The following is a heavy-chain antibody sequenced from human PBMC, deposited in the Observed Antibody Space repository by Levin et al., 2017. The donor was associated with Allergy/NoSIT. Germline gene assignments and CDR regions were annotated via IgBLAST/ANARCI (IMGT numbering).Heavy chain of an antibody. CDR1: GFTFDDHT. V-gene: IGHV3-43*01. D-gene: IGHD3-22*01. Sequence: GGSLRLSCVASGFTFDDHTMHWVRQAPGKGLEWVSLISWDGSTTYYADSVKGRFTISRDNSKNSLYLQMNSLRTEDTALYYCAREEYYNSNLVFDYWGQGTLVTVSS. CDR3: AREEYYNSNLVFDY. J-gene: IGHJ4*02. CDR2: ISWDGSTT.